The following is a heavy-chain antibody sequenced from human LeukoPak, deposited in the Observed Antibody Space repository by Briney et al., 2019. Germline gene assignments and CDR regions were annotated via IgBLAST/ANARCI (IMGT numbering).Heavy chain of an antibody. CDR3: ARSYTPGSYYPYYFDY. D-gene: IGHD3-10*01. CDR1: GGSISSHF. CDR2: IYYTGNT. J-gene: IGHJ4*02. Sequence: PSETLSLTCTVSGGSISSHFWSWVRQPPGKGLEWIGSIYYTGNTNYNPSLKSRITMSVDTSKNQFSLKLSSVTAADTAVYYCARSYTPGSYYPYYFDYWGQGTLVTVSS. V-gene: IGHV4-59*11.